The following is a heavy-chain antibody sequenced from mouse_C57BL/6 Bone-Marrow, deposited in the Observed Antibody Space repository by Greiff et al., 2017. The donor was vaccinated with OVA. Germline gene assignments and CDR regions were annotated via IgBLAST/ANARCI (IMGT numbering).Heavy chain of an antibody. V-gene: IGHV1-69*01. Sequence: VKLMESGAELVMPGASVKLSCKASGYTFTSYWMHWVKQRPGQGLEWIGEIDPSDSYTNYNQKFKGKSTLTVDKSSSTAYMQLSSLTSEDSAVYYCAREDYDSYYAMDYWGQGTSVTVSS. CDR2: IDPSDSYT. CDR3: AREDYDSYYAMDY. CDR1: GYTFTSYW. J-gene: IGHJ4*01. D-gene: IGHD2-4*01.